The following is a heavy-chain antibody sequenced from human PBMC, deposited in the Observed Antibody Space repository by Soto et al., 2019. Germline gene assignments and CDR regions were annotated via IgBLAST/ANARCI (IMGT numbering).Heavy chain of an antibody. D-gene: IGHD3-3*01. CDR3: ARGGGDVVRFLEWSPSQRAPLDY. CDR2: IYYSGST. Sequence: QVQLQESGPGLVKPSQTLSLTCTVSGGSISSGGYYWSWIRQHPGKGLEWIGYIYYSGSTYYNPSLKSRVTISVDTSKNQFSLKLSSVTAADTAVYYCARGGGDVVRFLEWSPSQRAPLDYWGQGTLVTVSS. J-gene: IGHJ4*02. V-gene: IGHV4-31*03. CDR1: GGSISSGGYY.